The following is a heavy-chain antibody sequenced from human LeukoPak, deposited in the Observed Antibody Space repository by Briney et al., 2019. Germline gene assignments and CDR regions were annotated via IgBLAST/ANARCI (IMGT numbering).Heavy chain of an antibody. CDR2: ISYDGSNK. CDR3: ARELSTFGEGWFDP. CDR1: GFTFSSNG. V-gene: IGHV3-30*19. J-gene: IGHJ5*02. Sequence: GGSLRLSCAASGFTFSSNGMPWVRQAPGKGLEWVADISYDGSNKYYADSVKGRFTISRDNSKNTLYLQMNSLRAEDTAVYYCARELSTFGEGWFDPWGQGTLVTVSS. D-gene: IGHD3-10*02.